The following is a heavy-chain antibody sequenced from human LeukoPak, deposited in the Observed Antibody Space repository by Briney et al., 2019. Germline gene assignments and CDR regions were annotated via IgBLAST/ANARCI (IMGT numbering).Heavy chain of an antibody. J-gene: IGHJ4*02. CDR1: GFTFSSYA. V-gene: IGHV3-49*03. CDR3: TRDRVAVAGFDY. D-gene: IGHD6-19*01. Sequence: GGSLRLSCAASGFTFSSYAMSWFRQAPGKGLEWVGFIRSKAYGGTTEYAASVKGRFTISRDDSKSIAYLQMNSLKTEDTAVYYCTRDRVAVAGFDYWGQGTLVTVSS. CDR2: IRSKAYGGTT.